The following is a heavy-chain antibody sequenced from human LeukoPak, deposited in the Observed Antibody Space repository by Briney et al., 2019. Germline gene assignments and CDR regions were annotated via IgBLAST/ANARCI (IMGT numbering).Heavy chain of an antibody. V-gene: IGHV1-18*01. CDR3: AISMVRGVMSC. J-gene: IGHJ4*02. CDR2: ISAYNGNT. D-gene: IGHD3-10*01. CDR1: GYTFTTYD. Sequence: ASVKVSCKTSGYTFTTYDFTWVRQAPGQGLEWVGWISAYNGNTNYAQTLQDRVTMTTDTSARTAYMELRSLRSDDTAVYYCAISMVRGVMSCWGQGTLVTVSS.